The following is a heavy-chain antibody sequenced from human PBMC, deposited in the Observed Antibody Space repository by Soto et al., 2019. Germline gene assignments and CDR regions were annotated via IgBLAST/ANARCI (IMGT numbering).Heavy chain of an antibody. J-gene: IGHJ6*03. V-gene: IGHV4-59*01. Sequence: PSETLSLTCTVSGGSINNYYWSWIRRPPGKGLEWIGYVYYSRSTNYNPSLKSRVTISVDTSKNQFSLKLSSVTAADTAVYYCARDRRIAAAGDYYYYYYMDVWGKGTTVTVSS. CDR2: VYYSRST. D-gene: IGHD6-13*01. CDR1: GGSINNYY. CDR3: ARDRRIAAAGDYYYYYYMDV.